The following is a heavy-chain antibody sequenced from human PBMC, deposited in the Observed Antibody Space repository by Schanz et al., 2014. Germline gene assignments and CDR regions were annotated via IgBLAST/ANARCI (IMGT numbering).Heavy chain of an antibody. D-gene: IGHD3-10*01. V-gene: IGHV1-2*02. Sequence: QVQLVQSGADVKKPGASVKVSCKASGYTFTGYSMHWVRQAPGQGLEWVGWINPNSGGTNYPQRFQGRVTMTRETSINTAYMELSRLGSDDTAVYYCAREKYYDGSGSSIFYYYGMDVWGQGTTVTVSS. CDR2: INPNSGGT. CDR3: AREKYYDGSGSSIFYYYGMDV. CDR1: GYTFTGYS. J-gene: IGHJ6*02.